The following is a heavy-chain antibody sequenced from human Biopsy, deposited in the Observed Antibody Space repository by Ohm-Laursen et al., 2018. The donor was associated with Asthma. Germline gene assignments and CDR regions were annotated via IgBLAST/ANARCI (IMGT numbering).Heavy chain of an antibody. CDR1: GGTFNTYV. D-gene: IGHD2-15*01. CDR2: INSVFGTT. Sequence: SVKVSCKSLGGTFNTYVIGWVRQAPGQGLEWMGGINSVFGTTTYPQKFQDRVTITADDFTSTVYMELSSLRSEDTAVYYCTRKAGSCISRTCYSLDFWGQGTPVTVSS. CDR3: TRKAGSCISRTCYSLDF. J-gene: IGHJ4*02. V-gene: IGHV1-69*13.